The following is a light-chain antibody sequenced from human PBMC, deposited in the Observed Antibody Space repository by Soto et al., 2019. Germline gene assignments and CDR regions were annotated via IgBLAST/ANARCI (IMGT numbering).Light chain of an antibody. Sequence: QSVLTQPPSASGAPGQRVTVSCSGGTSNIRINNVNWYQHLPGTAPKLLIYNNNERPSGVPDRFSGSKSGTSASLAISGLQSEDEADYYCAAWDDSLSGVVFGGGTKGPS. CDR2: NNN. CDR1: TSNIRINN. CDR3: AAWDDSLSGVV. J-gene: IGLJ2*01. V-gene: IGLV1-44*01.